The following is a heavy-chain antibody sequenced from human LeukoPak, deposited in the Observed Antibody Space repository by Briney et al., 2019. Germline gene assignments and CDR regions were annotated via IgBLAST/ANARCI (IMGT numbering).Heavy chain of an antibody. CDR3: ARLVLGELSPLDY. Sequence: SETLSLTCTVSGGSISSTSYYWGWIRQPPGKGLEWIGSIYYSGRIFYNPSLKSRVTISVDTSKNQFSLKLSSVTAADTAVYYCARLVLGELSPLDYWGQGTLVTVST. V-gene: IGHV4-39*01. CDR2: IYYSGRI. CDR1: GGSISSTSYY. D-gene: IGHD3-16*02. J-gene: IGHJ4*02.